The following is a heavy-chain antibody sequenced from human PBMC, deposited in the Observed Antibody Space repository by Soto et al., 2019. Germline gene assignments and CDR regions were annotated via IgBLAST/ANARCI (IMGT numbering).Heavy chain of an antibody. Sequence: QVQLVQSGAEVKKPGASVKVSCKASGYTFTSYDINWVRQATGQGLEWMGWMNPNSGNTGYAQKFQGRVTMTTNTSISTAYMELSSLRSEDTAVYYCARVTKYYDILTGFGGLDAFDIWGQGTMVTVSS. J-gene: IGHJ3*02. D-gene: IGHD3-9*01. CDR1: GYTFTSYD. CDR3: ARVTKYYDILTGFGGLDAFDI. V-gene: IGHV1-8*01. CDR2: MNPNSGNT.